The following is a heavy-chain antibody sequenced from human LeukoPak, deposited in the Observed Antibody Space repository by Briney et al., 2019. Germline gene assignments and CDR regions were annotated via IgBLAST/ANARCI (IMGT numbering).Heavy chain of an antibody. D-gene: IGHD4-17*01. CDR2: ISYDGSNK. Sequence: GGSLRLSCAASGFTFSSYAMHWVRQAPGKGLEWVAVISYDGSNKYYADSVKGRFTISRDNSKNMLYLQMNSLRAEDTAVYYCASPRRLTVTSQFDYWGQGTLVTVSS. V-gene: IGHV3-30-3*01. J-gene: IGHJ4*02. CDR1: GFTFSSYA. CDR3: ASPRRLTVTSQFDY.